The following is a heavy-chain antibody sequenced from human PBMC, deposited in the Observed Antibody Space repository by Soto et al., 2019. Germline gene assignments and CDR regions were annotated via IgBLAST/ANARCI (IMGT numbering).Heavy chain of an antibody. J-gene: IGHJ6*02. CDR3: ARDEYCSGGSCYSRPAGYYYYGMDV. Sequence: SSETLSLTCAVYGGSFSGYYWSWIRQPPGKGLEWIGEINHSGSTNYNPSLKSRVTISVDTSKNQFSLKLSSVTAADTAVYYCARDEYCSGGSCYSRPAGYYYYGMDVWGQGTTVTVS. CDR1: GGSFSGYY. V-gene: IGHV4-34*01. D-gene: IGHD2-15*01. CDR2: INHSGST.